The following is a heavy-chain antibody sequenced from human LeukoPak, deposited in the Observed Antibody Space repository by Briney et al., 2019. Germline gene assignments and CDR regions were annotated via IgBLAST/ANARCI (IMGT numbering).Heavy chain of an antibody. Sequence: SVKVSCKASGGTFSSYAISWVRQAPGQGLEWMGGIIPIFGTANYAQKFQGRVTITADESTSTAYMELSSLRSEDTAVYYCARRGTVVTPDWYFDLWGRGTLVTVSS. CDR1: GGTFSSYA. D-gene: IGHD4-23*01. J-gene: IGHJ2*01. V-gene: IGHV1-69*13. CDR3: ARRGTVVTPDWYFDL. CDR2: IIPIFGTA.